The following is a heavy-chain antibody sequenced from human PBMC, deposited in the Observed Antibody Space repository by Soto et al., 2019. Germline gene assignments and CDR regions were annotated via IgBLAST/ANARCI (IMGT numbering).Heavy chain of an antibody. V-gene: IGHV1-69*01. J-gene: IGHJ4*02. CDR1: GGTFSSYA. CDR2: IIPIFGTA. D-gene: IGHD5-18*01. CDR3: AGVVTRNYYFDY. Sequence: QVQLVQSGAEVKKPGSSVKVSCKASGGTFSSYAISWVRQAPLQGLEWMGGIIPIFGTANYAQKFQGRVTITADEYTSTAYMELSSLRSEDTAVYYCAGVVTRNYYFDYWGQGTLVTVSS.